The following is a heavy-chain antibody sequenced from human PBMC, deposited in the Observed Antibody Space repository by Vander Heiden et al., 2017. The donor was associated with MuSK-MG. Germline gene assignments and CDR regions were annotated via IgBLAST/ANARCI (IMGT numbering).Heavy chain of an antibody. D-gene: IGHD4-17*01. CDR3: AKMTTYKKRQIEHDY. CDR2: ISYDGSNK. CDR1: GFTFSGYA. V-gene: IGHV3-30*04. Sequence: QVQLVESGGGVVQPGRSLRLSCAASGFTFSGYAMHGVRQAPGKGLEWVAVISYDGSNKYYADSVKGRFTIARDNSKNTLYLQMNSLRAEDTAVYYGAKMTTYKKRQIEHDYWGQGTLVTVSS. J-gene: IGHJ4*02.